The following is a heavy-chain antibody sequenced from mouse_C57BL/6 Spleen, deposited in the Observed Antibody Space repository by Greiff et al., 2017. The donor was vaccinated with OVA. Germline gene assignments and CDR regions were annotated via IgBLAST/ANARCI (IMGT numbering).Heavy chain of an antibody. CDR2: IYPGSGNT. D-gene: IGHD2-1*01. J-gene: IGHJ4*01. CDR1: GYTFTDYY. Sequence: VQLQQSGAELVRPGASVKLSCKASGYTFTDYYINWVKQRPGQGLEWIARIYPGSGNTYYNEKFKGKATLTAEKSSSTAYMQLSSLTSEDSAVYFCARSNGNYTYAMDYWGQGTSVTVSS. CDR3: ARSNGNYTYAMDY. V-gene: IGHV1-76*01.